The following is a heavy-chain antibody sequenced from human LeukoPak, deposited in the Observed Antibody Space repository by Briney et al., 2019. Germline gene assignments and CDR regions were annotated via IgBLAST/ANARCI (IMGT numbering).Heavy chain of an antibody. CDR3: ARPYPSIAVAGTGDYFDY. D-gene: IGHD6-19*01. CDR1: GFTFSSSG. Sequence: GGSLRLSCAASGFTFSSSGMHWARQAPGKGLEWVASISYDGSNTYYADSVKGRFTISRDNSKNTLYVQMNSLRAEDTAVYYCARPYPSIAVAGTGDYFDYWGQGTLVTVSS. CDR2: ISYDGSNT. V-gene: IGHV3-30*03. J-gene: IGHJ4*02.